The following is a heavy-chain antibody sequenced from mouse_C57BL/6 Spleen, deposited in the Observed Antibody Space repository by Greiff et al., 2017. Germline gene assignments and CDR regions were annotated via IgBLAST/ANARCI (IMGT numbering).Heavy chain of an antibody. J-gene: IGHJ2*01. CDR1: GYTFTSYW. Sequence: VQLQESGAELAKPGASVKLSCKASGYTFTSYWMNWVKQRPGQGLEWIGYINPSSGYTKYNQKFKDKATLPADKSSSTAYMKLSRLTYEDSAVYCCAGTEGYHDYWGQGTTLTVSS. CDR3: AGTEGYHDY. V-gene: IGHV1-7*01. D-gene: IGHD2-3*01. CDR2: INPSSGYT.